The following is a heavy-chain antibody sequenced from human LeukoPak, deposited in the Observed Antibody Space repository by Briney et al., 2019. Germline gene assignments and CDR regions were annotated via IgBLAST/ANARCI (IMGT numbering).Heavy chain of an antibody. CDR3: ARAHLIWFDP. CDR1: GGSISSYY. CDR2: IYYSGST. V-gene: IGHV4-59*01. J-gene: IGHJ5*02. Sequence: SETLSLTCTVSGGSISSYYWSWIRQPPGKGLEWIGYIYYSGSTNYNPSLKSRVTISVDTSNNQFSLKLSSVTAADTAVYYCARAHLIWFDPWGQGTLVSVSS. D-gene: IGHD2-8*01.